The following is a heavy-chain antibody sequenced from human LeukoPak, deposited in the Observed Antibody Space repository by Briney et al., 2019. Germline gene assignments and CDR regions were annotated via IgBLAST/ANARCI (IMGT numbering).Heavy chain of an antibody. CDR2: LKWSGRT. D-gene: IGHD1-26*01. CDR1: PYSLTSGYY. V-gene: IGHV4-38-2*02. Sequence: SETLSLTCKVSPYSLTSGYYWGWIRQSPGKGQEWIGALKWSGRTYYKSSLKSRVSISLDTSLNQLSLKLRSVTAADTAFYYCARATVGEWEEPEGSDHWGQGILVTVST. CDR3: ARATVGEWEEPEGSDH. J-gene: IGHJ1*01.